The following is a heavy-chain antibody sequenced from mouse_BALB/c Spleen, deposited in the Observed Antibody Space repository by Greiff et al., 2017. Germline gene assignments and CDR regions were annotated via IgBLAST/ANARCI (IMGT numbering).Heavy chain of an antibody. J-gene: IGHJ2*01. CDR1: GFSLSTSGMG. D-gene: IGHD2-14*01. V-gene: IGHV8-12*01. Sequence: QVTLKVSGPGILQPSQTLSLTCSFSGFSLSTSGMGVSWIRQPSGKGLEWLAHIYWDDDKRYNPSLKSRLTISKDTSSNQVFLKITSVDTADTATYYCARSDRYDVDYFDYWGQGTTLTVSS. CDR2: IYWDDDK. CDR3: ARSDRYDVDYFDY.